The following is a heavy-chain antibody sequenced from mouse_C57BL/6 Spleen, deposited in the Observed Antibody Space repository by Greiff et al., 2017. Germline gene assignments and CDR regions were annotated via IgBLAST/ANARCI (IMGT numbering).Heavy chain of an antibody. CDR1: GYTFTDYY. CDR3: ARRGTTVPWYFEV. V-gene: IGHV1-19*01. Sequence: VQLQQSGPVLVKPGASVKMSCKASGYTFTDYYMNWVKQSHGKSLEWIGVINPYNGGTSYNQKFKGKATLTVDKSSSTAYMELNSLTSEDSAVYYCARRGTTVPWYFEVWGTGRTVTVSS. D-gene: IGHD1-1*01. CDR2: INPYNGGT. J-gene: IGHJ1*03.